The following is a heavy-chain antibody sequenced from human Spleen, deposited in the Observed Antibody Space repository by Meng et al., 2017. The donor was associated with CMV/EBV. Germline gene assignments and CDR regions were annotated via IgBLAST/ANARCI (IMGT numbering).Heavy chain of an antibody. CDR2: VRYDGSNK. CDR3: AKDFRGSSEDLDD. J-gene: IGHJ4*02. V-gene: IGHV3-30*02. Sequence: GESLKISCAASGYTFSNRGMHWVRQAPGKGLEWVAFVRYDGSNKYYADSVKGRFAISRDNSKNTLYLQMNNLRPEDTAVYYCAKDFRGSSEDLDDWGLGTLVTVSS. CDR1: GYTFSNRG. D-gene: IGHD1-26*01.